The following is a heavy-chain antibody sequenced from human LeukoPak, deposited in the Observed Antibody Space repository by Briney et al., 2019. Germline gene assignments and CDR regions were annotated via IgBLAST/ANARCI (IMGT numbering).Heavy chain of an antibody. CDR2: IYYRGST. CDR3: ARDRVPAARHAFDI. CDR1: GGSISSGDYY. J-gene: IGHJ3*02. V-gene: IGHV4-30-4*08. Sequence: SETLSLTCTVSGGSISSGDYYWSWIRQPPGKGLEWIGYIYYRGSTYYNPSLKSRVTISVDTSKNQFSLKLSSVTAADTAVYYCARDRVPAARHAFDIWGXXXMVTVSS. D-gene: IGHD2-2*01.